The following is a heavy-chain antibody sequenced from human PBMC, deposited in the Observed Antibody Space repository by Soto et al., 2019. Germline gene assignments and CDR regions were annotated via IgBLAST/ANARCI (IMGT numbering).Heavy chain of an antibody. CDR1: LGSVSSGSYY. D-gene: IGHD1-26*01. J-gene: IGHJ4*02. CDR2: IYYSGST. Sequence: PSQTLSLTCPFSLGSVSSGSYYLSWLRQAPGKGLEWIGYIYYSGSTNYNPSLKSRVTISVDTSKNQFSLKLSSVTAADTAVYYCARDPVGATGYWGQGTLVTVSS. CDR3: ARDPVGATGY. V-gene: IGHV4-61*01.